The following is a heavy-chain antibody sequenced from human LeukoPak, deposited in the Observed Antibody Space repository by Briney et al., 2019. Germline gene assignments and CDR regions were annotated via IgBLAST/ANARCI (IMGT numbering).Heavy chain of an antibody. D-gene: IGHD1-26*01. J-gene: IGHJ4*02. CDR2: ISSSSSTI. Sequence: PGGSLRLSCAASGFTFSSYSMNWVRQAPGKGLEWVSYISSSSSTIYYADSVKGRFTISRDNAKNSLYLQMNSLRAEDTAVYYCASARDLYSGSPSGDYWGQGTLVTVSS. CDR3: ASARDLYSGSPSGDY. CDR1: GFTFSSYS. V-gene: IGHV3-48*04.